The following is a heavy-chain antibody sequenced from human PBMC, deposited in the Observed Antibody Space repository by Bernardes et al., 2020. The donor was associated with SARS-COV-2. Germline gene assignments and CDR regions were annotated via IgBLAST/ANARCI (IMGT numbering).Heavy chain of an antibody. CDR2: ISVSGGST. D-gene: IGHD3-3*01. J-gene: IGHJ4*02. CDR1: GFTSSSYA. V-gene: IGHV3-23*01. CDR3: ARFSITIFGVVSPPDY. Sequence: GGTLRLSCASSGFTSSSYAMSWVRQAPGKGLEWFSAISVSGGSTYYADSVKGRFTISRDNSKNTLYLQMNSLRAEDTAVYYCARFSITIFGVVSPPDYWGQGTLVTVSS.